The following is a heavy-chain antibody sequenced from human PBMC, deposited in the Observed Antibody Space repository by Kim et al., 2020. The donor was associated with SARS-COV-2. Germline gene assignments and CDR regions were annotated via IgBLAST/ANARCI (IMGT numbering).Heavy chain of an antibody. Sequence: SETLSLTCAVYGGSFSGYYWSWIRQPPGKGLEWIGEINHSGSTNYNPSLKSRVTISVDTSKNQFSLKLGSVTAADTAVDYCARGPASYYYGTRASNWFDPWGQGTLVTVSS. J-gene: IGHJ5*02. CDR1: GGSFSGYY. CDR3: ARGPASYYYGTRASNWFDP. CDR2: INHSGST. D-gene: IGHD3-10*01. V-gene: IGHV4-34*01.